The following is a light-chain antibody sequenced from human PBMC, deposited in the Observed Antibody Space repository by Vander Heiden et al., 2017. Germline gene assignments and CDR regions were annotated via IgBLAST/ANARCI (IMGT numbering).Light chain of an antibody. Sequence: QTVVTQEPSVTVSPGGTVTPTCGLSAGSVSTNYYPSWYQQTPGQAPRTLIYSTNTRSSGVPDRFSGSSLGNKAALTITGAQADDESDYYCVLYMGSGIWLFGGGTKLTVL. CDR2: STN. J-gene: IGLJ3*02. CDR1: AGSVSTNYY. V-gene: IGLV8-61*01. CDR3: VLYMGSGIWL.